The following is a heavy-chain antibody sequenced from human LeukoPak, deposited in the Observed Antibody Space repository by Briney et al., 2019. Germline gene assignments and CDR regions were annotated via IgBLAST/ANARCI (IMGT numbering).Heavy chain of an antibody. Sequence: ASVKVSCKTSGYTSYFMKYGVAWVRQAPGQGLEWMGWINPDSGHANYAQKFQGRVTMTTHTSTTTAYMELRSLRSEDTAVYYCARVKSELGTWYFDLWGRGTLVTLSS. CDR1: GYTSYFMKYG. CDR3: ARVKSELGTWYFDL. D-gene: IGHD3-16*01. J-gene: IGHJ2*01. CDR2: INPDSGHA. V-gene: IGHV1-18*01.